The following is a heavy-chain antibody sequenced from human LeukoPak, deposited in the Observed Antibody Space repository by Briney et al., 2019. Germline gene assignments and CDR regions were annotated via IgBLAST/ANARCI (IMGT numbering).Heavy chain of an antibody. V-gene: IGHV3-23*01. CDR2: IFAGSGTT. CDR1: GFTFSRYF. J-gene: IGHJ4*02. D-gene: IGHD3-3*01. Sequence: GGSLRLSCAASGFTFSRYFLAWVRQAPGKGLEWVASIFAGSGTTHYADSVKGRFTISRDNSQNTLYIQMESLRVEDTAAYYCVKAQRGFDDFWSGYDYWGQGSLVTVSS. CDR3: VKAQRGFDDFWSGYDY.